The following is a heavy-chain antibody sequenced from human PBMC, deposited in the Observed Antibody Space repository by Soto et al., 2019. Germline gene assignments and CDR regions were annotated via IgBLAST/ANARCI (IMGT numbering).Heavy chain of an antibody. CDR3: ARAPGGPGIAEY. CDR1: GYTFTSYA. D-gene: IGHD6-13*01. Sequence: QVQLVQSGAEEKKPGASVKVSCKASGYTFTSYAMHWARQAPGQRLEWMGWINAGNGNTKYSQKFQGRVTITRDTSASTAYMELSSLRSEDTAVYYCARAPGGPGIAEYWGQGTLVTVSS. J-gene: IGHJ4*02. CDR2: INAGNGNT. V-gene: IGHV1-3*05.